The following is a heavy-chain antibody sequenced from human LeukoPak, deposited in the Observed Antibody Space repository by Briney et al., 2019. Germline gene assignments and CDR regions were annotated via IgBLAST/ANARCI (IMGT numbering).Heavy chain of an antibody. CDR1: GFTFSSYG. J-gene: IGHJ6*03. CDR3: AKYQGRGSSPFPMDV. CDR2: IRYDGSNK. V-gene: IGHV3-30*02. Sequence: GGSLRLSCAASGFTFSSYGMHWVRQAPGKGLEWVAFIRYDGSNKYYADSVKGRFTISRDNSKNTLYLQMNSLRAEDTAVYYCAKYQGRGSSPFPMDVWGKGTTVTVSS. D-gene: IGHD6-6*01.